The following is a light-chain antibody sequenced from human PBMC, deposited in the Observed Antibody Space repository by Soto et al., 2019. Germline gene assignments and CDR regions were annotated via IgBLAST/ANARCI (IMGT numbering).Light chain of an antibody. Sequence: DIQMTQSPSSLSASVGDRVTVTCRADQNVDFFLNWYQQKPGRAPKLLIYSASTLQRGVPSRFSASGSGTDFTLTINSLQPEDFATYYCQQSHSTPLTVGGGNKVEIK. CDR3: QQSHSTPLT. CDR1: QNVDFF. CDR2: SAS. J-gene: IGKJ4*01. V-gene: IGKV1-39*01.